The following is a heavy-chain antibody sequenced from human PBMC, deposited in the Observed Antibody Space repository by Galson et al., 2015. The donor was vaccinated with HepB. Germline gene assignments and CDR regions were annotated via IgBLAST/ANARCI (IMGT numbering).Heavy chain of an antibody. D-gene: IGHD1-26*01. CDR1: GYGFSTYW. CDR3: ARPRVVGASRDAFDI. J-gene: IGHJ3*02. V-gene: IGHV5-51*01. Sequence: QSGAEVKKPGESLRISCKGSGYGFSTYWIGWVRQMPGKGLEWMGVIYPGDSDTRYNPSFQAQVTISADKSTNTAYLQWNNVRASDTAVYYCARPRVVGASRDAFDIWGQGTMVIVSS. CDR2: IYPGDSDT.